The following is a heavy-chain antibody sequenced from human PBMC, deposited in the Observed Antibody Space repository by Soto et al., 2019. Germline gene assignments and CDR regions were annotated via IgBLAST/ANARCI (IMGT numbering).Heavy chain of an antibody. Sequence: PSETLSLTCAVYGGSFSGYYWSWIRQPPGKGLEWIGEINHSGSTNYNPSLKSRVTISVDTSKNQFSLKLSSVTAADTAVYYCARGPTWIQLWPDNWFDPWGQGTLVTVSS. CDR2: INHSGST. D-gene: IGHD5-18*01. J-gene: IGHJ5*02. CDR3: ARGPTWIQLWPDNWFDP. V-gene: IGHV4-34*01. CDR1: GGSFSGYY.